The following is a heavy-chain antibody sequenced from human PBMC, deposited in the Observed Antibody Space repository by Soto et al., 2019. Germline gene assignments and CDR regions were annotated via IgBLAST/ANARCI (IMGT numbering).Heavy chain of an antibody. Sequence: ASVKVSCKASGYTFSTYAVHWVRQAPGQRLEWMGWINAGNGDTKYSQKFQDRVTITRDTSATTAYMELSSLRSEDTAVYYCARTDRSSWSFDYWGRGTLVTAPQ. CDR3: ARTDRSSWSFDY. D-gene: IGHD6-13*01. V-gene: IGHV1-3*01. CDR1: GYTFSTYA. J-gene: IGHJ4*02. CDR2: INAGNGDT.